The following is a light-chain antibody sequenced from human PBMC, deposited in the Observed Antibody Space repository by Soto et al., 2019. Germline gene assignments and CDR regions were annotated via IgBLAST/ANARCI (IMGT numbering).Light chain of an antibody. J-gene: IGKJ1*01. V-gene: IGKV3D-7*01. CDR1: QSVSCSY. Sequence: SLTIRSRFSLSSSNRQSVSCSYLTWYPQKPGQAPRLLIYGASTRATGIPARFSGSGSGTYFTLTISSLQPEDFTTYYSQQTLFCPPTFCQGT. CDR3: QQTLFCPPT. CDR2: GAS.